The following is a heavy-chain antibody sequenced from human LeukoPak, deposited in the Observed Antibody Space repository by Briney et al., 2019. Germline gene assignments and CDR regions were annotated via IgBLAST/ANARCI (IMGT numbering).Heavy chain of an antibody. D-gene: IGHD1/OR15-1a*01. CDR1: GFTFSNYW. CDR3: ARDRRHDKLEQRV. Sequence: PGGPLRLSCAASGFTFSNYWMCWFRQAPGKGLEWVAKIKEDGSEGYYVDSVRGRFTISRDNAKNSLYLQMNSLEADDTAVYCCARDRRHDKLEQRVGGQGTLVTVSS. J-gene: IGHJ4*02. V-gene: IGHV3-7*01. CDR2: IKEDGSEG.